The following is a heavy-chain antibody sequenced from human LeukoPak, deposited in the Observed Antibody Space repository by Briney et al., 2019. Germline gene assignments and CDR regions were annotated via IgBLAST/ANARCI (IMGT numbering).Heavy chain of an antibody. V-gene: IGHV1-69*06. CDR3: ARDRGIAVAGTGDFDY. CDR1: GGTFSSYA. Sequence: GASVKVSCKASGGTFSSYAISWVRQAPGQGLEWMGGIIPIFGTASYAQKFQGRVTITADKSTSTAYMELSSLRSEDTAVYYCARDRGIAVAGTGDFDYWGQGTLVTVSS. D-gene: IGHD6-19*01. J-gene: IGHJ4*02. CDR2: IIPIFGTA.